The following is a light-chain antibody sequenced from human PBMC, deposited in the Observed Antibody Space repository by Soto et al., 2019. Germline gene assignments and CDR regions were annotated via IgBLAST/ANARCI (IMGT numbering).Light chain of an antibody. CDR1: HSINNF. Sequence: DIQMTQSPSSLSASVGDRVTITCRASHSINNFLNWYQQNPGKAPKLLIYAASSLQSGVPSRFSGSGSETDFTLTISSLQPEDFAIYYCQQSYSTPRTFGQGTKVEIQ. V-gene: IGKV1-39*01. CDR2: AAS. CDR3: QQSYSTPRT. J-gene: IGKJ1*01.